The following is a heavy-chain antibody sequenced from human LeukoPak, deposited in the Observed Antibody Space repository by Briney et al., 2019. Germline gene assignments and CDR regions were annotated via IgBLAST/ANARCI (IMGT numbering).Heavy chain of an antibody. D-gene: IGHD3-22*01. CDR2: INTYNHNT. V-gene: IGHV1-18*01. CDR1: GYSFSNFG. J-gene: IGHJ4*02. Sequence: ASVKVSCKASGYSFSNFGISWVRQAPGQGREWMGRINTYNHNTNYAQNLQGRVTMTSDTSTSTAYMELSSLTYDDTAVYYCARDRDHYYPTGYWGQGTLVTVSS. CDR3: ARDRDHYYPTGY.